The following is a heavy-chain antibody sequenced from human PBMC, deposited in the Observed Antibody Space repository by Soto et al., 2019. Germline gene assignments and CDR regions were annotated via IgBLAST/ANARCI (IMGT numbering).Heavy chain of an antibody. CDR1: GGSISSSSSY. V-gene: IGHV4-39*01. D-gene: IGHD1-26*01. CDR3: VRHRGGSYYYMDV. CDR2: VYYGGST. J-gene: IGHJ6*03. Sequence: SETLSLTCTVSGGSISSSSSYWGWIRQPPGKGLEWIGSVYYGGSTYHNTSLKNRVTMSVDTSKNQFSVKLSSVTAADTAVYYCVRHRGGSYYYMDVWGKGTTVT.